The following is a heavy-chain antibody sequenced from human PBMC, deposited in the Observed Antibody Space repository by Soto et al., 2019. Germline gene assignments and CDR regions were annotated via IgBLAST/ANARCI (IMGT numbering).Heavy chain of an antibody. CDR2: IGTSGSSK. CDR1: GFSFNLHE. D-gene: IGHD3-10*01. V-gene: IGHV3-48*03. J-gene: IGHJ4*02. CDR3: GGAGGSRAFAGPYFDS. Sequence: GGSLRLSCAASGFSFNLHEMNWVRQAPGKGLEWISYIGTSGSSKYYADSVQGRFTISRDNTKNSLYLEMNSLRGDDTGIYYWGGAGGSRAFAGPYFDSGGQGTPVPVS.